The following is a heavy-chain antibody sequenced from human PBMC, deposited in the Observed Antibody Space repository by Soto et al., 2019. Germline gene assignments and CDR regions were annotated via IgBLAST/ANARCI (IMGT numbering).Heavy chain of an antibody. CDR3: AKDCYDILTQNLYYYYGMDV. CDR2: ISYDGSNK. V-gene: IGHV3-30*18. J-gene: IGHJ6*02. D-gene: IGHD3-9*01. CDR1: GVTLSSYG. Sequence: PXGSLRLSCAASGVTLSSYGMHWVRQAPGRGLDWVAVISYDGSNKYYADSVKGRFTISRDNSKNTLYLQMNSLRAEDTAVYYCAKDCYDILTQNLYYYYGMDVWGQGTTVTVSS.